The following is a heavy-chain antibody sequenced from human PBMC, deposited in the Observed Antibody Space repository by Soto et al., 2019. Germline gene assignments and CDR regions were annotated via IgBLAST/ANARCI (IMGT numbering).Heavy chain of an antibody. V-gene: IGHV4-39*01. CDR3: ARHSGHIFFDY. J-gene: IGHJ4*02. CDR1: GGSISSSSYS. D-gene: IGHD5-12*01. Sequence: TSETLSLTCTVSGGSISSSSYSWGWIRQPPGKGLEWIGSIYYSGSTYYNPSLKSRVTISVDTSKNQFSLKLSSVTAADTAVYYCARHSGHIFFDYWGQGTLVTVAS. CDR2: IYYSGST.